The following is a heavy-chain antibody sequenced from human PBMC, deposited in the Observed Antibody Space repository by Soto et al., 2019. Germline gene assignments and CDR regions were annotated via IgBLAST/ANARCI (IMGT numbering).Heavy chain of an antibody. D-gene: IGHD6-19*01. CDR3: AKGGRQWLVTSDFNY. Sequence: PGGSLRLSCAASGFTFSDYAMHWVRQAPGKGQERVTVVSHDGRNTHYAESVKGRFTISRDSSKNTVSLEMTSLRAEDTAFYYCAKGGRQWLVTSDFNYWGQGALVTVSS. V-gene: IGHV3-30*18. CDR2: VSHDGRNT. CDR1: GFTFSDYA. J-gene: IGHJ4*02.